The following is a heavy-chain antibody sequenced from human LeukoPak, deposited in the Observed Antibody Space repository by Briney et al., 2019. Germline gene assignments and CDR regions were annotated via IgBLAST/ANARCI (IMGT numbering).Heavy chain of an antibody. V-gene: IGHV4-39*01. J-gene: IGHJ5*02. CDR3: ARLVVAATGNWFDP. Sequence: SETLSLTCTVSGGSISSSSYYWGWIRQPPAKGLEWIGSIYYSGSTYYNPSLKSRVTISVDTSKNQFSLKLSSVTAADTAVYYCARLVVAATGNWFDPWGQGTLVTVSS. CDR1: GGSISSSSYY. CDR2: IYYSGST. D-gene: IGHD2-15*01.